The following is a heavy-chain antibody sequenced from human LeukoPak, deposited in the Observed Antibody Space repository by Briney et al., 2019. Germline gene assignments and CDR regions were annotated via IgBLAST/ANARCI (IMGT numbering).Heavy chain of an antibody. CDR1: GYSFTSYW. CDR2: IYPGDSDT. CDR3: ARRGYDILAQAFDI. Sequence: GESLKISCKGSGYSFTSYWIGWVGQMPGKGLEWMGIIYPGDSDTRYSPSFQGQVTISADKSVSTAYLQWSSLKASDTAIYYCARRGYDILAQAFDIWGQGTLVTVSS. J-gene: IGHJ3*02. D-gene: IGHD3-9*01. V-gene: IGHV5-51*01.